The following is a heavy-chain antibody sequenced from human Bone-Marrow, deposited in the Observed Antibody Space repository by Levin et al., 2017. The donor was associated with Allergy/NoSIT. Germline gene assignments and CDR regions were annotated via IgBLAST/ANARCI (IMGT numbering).Heavy chain of an antibody. D-gene: IGHD1-14*01. J-gene: IGHJ4*02. CDR3: ARIGIYRYFDY. CDR1: GGSIRSYY. Sequence: SETLSLTCTVSGGSIRSYYWSWIRQPAGKGLEWIGRIFPSGTTSYNPSRKSRVTMSVDTSKNHFSLNLNSATAADTAVYYCARIGIYRYFDYWGQGTLVTVSS. V-gene: IGHV4-4*07. CDR2: IFPSGTT.